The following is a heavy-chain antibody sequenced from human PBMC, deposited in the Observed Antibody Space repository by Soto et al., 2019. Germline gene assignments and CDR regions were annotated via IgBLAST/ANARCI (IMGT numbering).Heavy chain of an antibody. J-gene: IGHJ4*02. D-gene: IGHD2-15*01. V-gene: IGHV3-7*01. CDR2: IKQDGSEK. CDR1: GFTFSSYW. CDR3: APDAEGYCSGGSCPN. Sequence: EVQLVESGGGLVQPGGSLRLSCAASGFTFSSYWMSWVRQAPGKGLEWVANIKQDGSEKYYVDSVKGRFTISRDNAKNSLYLQMNSLRAEDTAVSYCAPDAEGYCSGGSCPNWGQGTLVTVSS.